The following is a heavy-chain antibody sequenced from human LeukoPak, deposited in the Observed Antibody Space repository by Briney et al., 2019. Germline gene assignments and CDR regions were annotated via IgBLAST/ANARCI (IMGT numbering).Heavy chain of an antibody. Sequence: SETLSLTCTVSGGSISSYYWSWIRQPPGKGLEWIGYIYYSGSTNYNPSLKSRVTISVDTSKNQFSLKLSSVTAADTPVYYCARLYYYGSGSYYPGYYYYYGMDVWGQGTTVTVSS. CDR1: GGSISSYY. CDR2: IYYSGST. CDR3: ARLYYYGSGSYYPGYYYYYGMDV. V-gene: IGHV4-59*01. J-gene: IGHJ6*02. D-gene: IGHD3-10*01.